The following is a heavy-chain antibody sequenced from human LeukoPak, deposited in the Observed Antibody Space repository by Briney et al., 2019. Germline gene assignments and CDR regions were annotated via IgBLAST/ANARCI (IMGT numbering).Heavy chain of an antibody. D-gene: IGHD4-17*01. CDR1: GFAVSSSF. J-gene: IGHJ6*02. V-gene: IGHV3-66*01. Sequence: GGSLRLSCAASGFAVSSSFMTWVRQPPGKGLQWLSFIYTGGDTYYADSVKGRFTISRDDSKNTVYLQMNSPRAEDTAVYYCARDPETTTDFGLDVWGQGTTVTVS. CDR2: IYTGGDT. CDR3: ARDPETTTDFGLDV.